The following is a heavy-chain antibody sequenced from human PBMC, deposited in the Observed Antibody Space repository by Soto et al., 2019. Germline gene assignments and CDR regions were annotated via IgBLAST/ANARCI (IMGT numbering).Heavy chain of an antibody. V-gene: IGHV4-30-4*01. D-gene: IGHD1-1*01. CDR3: ARDLWVEPELYYYGMDV. CDR2: IFYSGTT. J-gene: IGHJ6*02. CDR1: GDSISSADYY. Sequence: QVQLQESGPGLVRPSQTLSLTCTVSGDSISSADYYWSWIRQTPGKGLEWIGHIFYSGTTYYNPSLKSRRTISVETSKNHFSLRLTSVTAADTAVYYCARDLWVEPELYYYGMDVWGQGTTVTVSS.